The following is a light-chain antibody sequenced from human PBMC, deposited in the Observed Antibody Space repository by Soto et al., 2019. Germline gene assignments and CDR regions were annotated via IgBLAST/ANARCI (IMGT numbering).Light chain of an antibody. CDR1: ILPKQY. Sequence: SYELNQPPSVSVSSGQTARITCSGDILPKQYAYWYQQKPGQAPVLVIYKDTERPSGIPERFSGSTSGTTVTLTINGVQAEDGADYYCQSADNSGTWVFGGGTKLTVL. CDR2: KDT. J-gene: IGLJ3*02. CDR3: QSADNSGTWV. V-gene: IGLV3-25*01.